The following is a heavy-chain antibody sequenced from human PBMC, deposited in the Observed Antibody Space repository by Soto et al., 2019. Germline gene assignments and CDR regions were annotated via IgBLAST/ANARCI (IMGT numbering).Heavy chain of an antibody. CDR1: GYNFTSYL. Sequence: GGSLKISYKGSGYNFTSYLISWVRQMPGKCLEWMGIFYPDDSDTRYSPSFQGKVTISADKSISTAYLQMNSLRAEDTAVYYCARGDYHDTSGPFSDAFDVWGQGTMVTVSS. D-gene: IGHD3-22*01. CDR2: FYPDDSDT. V-gene: IGHV5-51*01. CDR3: ARGDYHDTSGPFSDAFDV. J-gene: IGHJ3*01.